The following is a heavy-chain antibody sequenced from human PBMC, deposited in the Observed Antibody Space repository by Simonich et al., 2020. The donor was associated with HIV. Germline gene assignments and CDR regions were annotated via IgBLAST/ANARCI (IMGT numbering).Heavy chain of an antibody. Sequence: QVQLQQWGAGLLKPSETLSLTCAVYGGSFSGYYWSWIRQPPGKGLEWIGDINHSESTNSNPSLKSRVTISVDTSKNQFSLKLSSVTAADTAVYYCARGFYQRLYYFDYWGQGTLVTVSS. J-gene: IGHJ4*02. CDR1: GGSFSGYY. CDR3: ARGFYQRLYYFDY. D-gene: IGHD2-2*01. V-gene: IGHV4-34*01. CDR2: INHSEST.